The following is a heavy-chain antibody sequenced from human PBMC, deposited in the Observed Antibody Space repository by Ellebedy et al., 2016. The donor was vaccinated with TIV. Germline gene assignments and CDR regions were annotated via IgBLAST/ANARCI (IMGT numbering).Heavy chain of an antibody. V-gene: IGHV3-53*01. CDR1: GFTVSNNY. D-gene: IGHD5-12*01. CDR3: ASGPTS. CDR2: IYSGGSA. Sequence: GGSLRLSXAASGFTVSNNYMSWVRQLPGKGLEWVSVIYSGGSAYYADSVKGRFTISRDNSKNTLFLQMNSLRAEDTAVYYCASGPTSWGQGTLVTVSS. J-gene: IGHJ4*02.